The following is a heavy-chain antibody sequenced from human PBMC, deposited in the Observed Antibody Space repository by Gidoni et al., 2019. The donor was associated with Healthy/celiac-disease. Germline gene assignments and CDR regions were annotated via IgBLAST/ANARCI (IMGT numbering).Heavy chain of an antibody. Sequence: EVQLLESGGGFVQPGGSLRLSCAASGFIFVSYAMSWVRQAPGKGLEWVSAISSSGGSTYYADSVKGRFTISRDNSKNTLYLQMNSLRAEDTAVYYCAKALGSFREVGCFDYWGQGTLVTVSS. CDR2: ISSSGGST. CDR1: GFIFVSYA. J-gene: IGHJ4*02. CDR3: AKALGSFREVGCFDY. D-gene: IGHD3-10*01. V-gene: IGHV3-23*01.